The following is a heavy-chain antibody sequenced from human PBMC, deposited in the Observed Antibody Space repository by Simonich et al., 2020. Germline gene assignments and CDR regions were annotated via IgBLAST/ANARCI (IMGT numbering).Heavy chain of an antibody. Sequence: QVQLVESGGGVVQTGRCLRLSCAASGVTFRGYGMHWVGQAPSKGLNWVAHILYDRSKKYYADTVKGRFTIARDNSKNTLYLQMNSLRAEDTAVYYCARERAAAGEAFDYWGQGTLVTVSS. J-gene: IGHJ4*02. D-gene: IGHD6-13*01. V-gene: IGHV3-33*01. CDR3: ARERAAAGEAFDY. CDR2: ILYDRSKK. CDR1: GVTFRGYG.